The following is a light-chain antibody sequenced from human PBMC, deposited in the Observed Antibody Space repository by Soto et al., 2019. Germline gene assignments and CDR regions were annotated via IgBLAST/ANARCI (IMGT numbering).Light chain of an antibody. CDR1: SSNIGAGYD. Sequence: QSVLTQPPSVSGAPGQRVTISCTGSSSNIGAGYDVHWYQQLPGTAPKLLIYGNSNQPSGVPDRFSGSKSGTSASLVITGLQAEDEADYYCQSYDSSLSGSVVFGGGTKLTVL. CDR2: GNS. V-gene: IGLV1-40*01. J-gene: IGLJ2*01. CDR3: QSYDSSLSGSVV.